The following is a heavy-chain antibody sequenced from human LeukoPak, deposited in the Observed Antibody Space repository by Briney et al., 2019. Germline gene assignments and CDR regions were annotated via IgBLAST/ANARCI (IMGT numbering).Heavy chain of an antibody. CDR2: ISSSGSTI. CDR1: GFTFSSYE. D-gene: IGHD6-19*01. CDR3: ASGAVALTY. V-gene: IGHV3-48*03. Sequence: GGSLRLSCAASGFTFSSYEMNWVRQAPGKGLEWVSYISSSGSTIYYADSGKGRFTISRDNAKNSLYLQMNSLRAEDTAVYYCASGAVALTYWGQGTLVTVSS. J-gene: IGHJ4*02.